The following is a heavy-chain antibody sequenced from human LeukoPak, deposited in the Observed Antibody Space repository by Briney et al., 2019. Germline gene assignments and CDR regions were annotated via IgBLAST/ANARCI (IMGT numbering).Heavy chain of an antibody. CDR3: AKLSSSWYRGYFDY. CDR2: IYYSGST. CDR1: GGSISSSSYH. Sequence: SETLSLTCTVSGGSISSSSYHWGWIRQPPGKGLEWIGSIYYSGSTYYNPSLKSRVTISVDTSKNQFSLKLSSVTAADTAVYYCAKLSSSWYRGYFDYWGQGTLVTVSS. V-gene: IGHV4-39*01. D-gene: IGHD6-13*01. J-gene: IGHJ4*02.